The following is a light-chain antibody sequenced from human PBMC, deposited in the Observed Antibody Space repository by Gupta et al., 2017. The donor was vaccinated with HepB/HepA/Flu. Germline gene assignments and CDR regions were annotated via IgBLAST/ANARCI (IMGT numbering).Light chain of an antibody. J-gene: IGLJ2*01. V-gene: IGLV3-25*03. CDR3: QSAASSGTYVV. CDR2: KDN. CDR1: ALSNQY. Sequence: SYELTQPPPVSVSPGQTARITCSGDALSNQYACWYQQKPGQAPVLVIYKDNKRSSGIPERISGSSSGTTVTLTISGVQAEDEADYYCQSAASSGTYVVFGGGTKLTVL.